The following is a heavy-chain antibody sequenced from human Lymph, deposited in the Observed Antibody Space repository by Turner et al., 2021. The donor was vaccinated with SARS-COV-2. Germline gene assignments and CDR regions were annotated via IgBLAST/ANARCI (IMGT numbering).Heavy chain of an antibody. Sequence: EVQLVESGGGLVQPGGSLRRSCAASGFTFNIYWMYWVRQAPGKGLVWVSRINSDGSRTSYADSVKGRFTISRDNAKNTLYLQMNSLRAEDTAVYYCAREAPIMITFGGVGGGMDVWGQGTTVTVSS. V-gene: IGHV3-74*01. CDR2: INSDGSRT. D-gene: IGHD3-16*01. CDR1: GFTFNIYW. CDR3: AREAPIMITFGGVGGGMDV. J-gene: IGHJ6*02.